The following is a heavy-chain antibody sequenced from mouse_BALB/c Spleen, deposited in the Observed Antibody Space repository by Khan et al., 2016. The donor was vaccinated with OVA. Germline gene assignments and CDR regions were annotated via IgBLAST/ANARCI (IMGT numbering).Heavy chain of an antibody. CDR2: ISYSGST. J-gene: IGHJ2*01. Sequence: EVKLLESGPGLVKPSQSLSLTCTVTGYSITNCYVWYWIRQFPRNQLELIGYISYSGSTNYNPSLKSLISITLDTSKNQFFLQLNYVTTEDTATNYCARTARIEYWGQGTTLTVSS. V-gene: IGHV3-2*02. CDR3: ARTARIEY. CDR1: GYSITNCYV. D-gene: IGHD1-2*01.